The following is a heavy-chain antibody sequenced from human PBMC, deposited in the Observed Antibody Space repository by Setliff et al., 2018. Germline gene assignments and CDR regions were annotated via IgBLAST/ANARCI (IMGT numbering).Heavy chain of an antibody. Sequence: PGGSLRLSCAGSGFTFNTYWMTWVRQAPGKGLEWVASITHDGSKTYILDSVKGRFTISRDNTKSSLYLQMNSLRGEDTAVYHCTRDQDYYGMDVWGQGTTVTVSS. CDR2: ITHDGSKT. CDR3: TRDQDYYGMDV. CDR1: GFTFNTYW. V-gene: IGHV3-7*01. J-gene: IGHJ6*02.